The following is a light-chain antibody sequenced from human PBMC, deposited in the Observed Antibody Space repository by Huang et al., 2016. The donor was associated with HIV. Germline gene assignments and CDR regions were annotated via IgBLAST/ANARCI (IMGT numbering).Light chain of an antibody. Sequence: DSQMTQSPSTLSAAIGDRVTITCRASQSVSTRLAWYQQKPGKAPRLLIQEASSLESGVPSRFSGSGSGTEFTLTISSLQPDDSATYSCQQYNTFTFGPGTKVDI. CDR1: QSVSTR. J-gene: IGKJ3*01. CDR2: EAS. CDR3: QQYNTFT. V-gene: IGKV1-5*03.